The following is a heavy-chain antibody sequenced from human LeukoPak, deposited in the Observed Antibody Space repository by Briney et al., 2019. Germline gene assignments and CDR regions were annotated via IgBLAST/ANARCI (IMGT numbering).Heavy chain of an antibody. CDR3: TRDCSSTSCYELYYYYYGMDV. CDR2: IRSKAYGGTT. Sequence: GGSLRLSCTASGFTFGDYAMSWVRQAPGKGLEWVGFIRSKAYGGTTEYAASVKGRFTISGDDSKSIAFLQMNSLKTEDTAVYYCTRDCSSTSCYELYYYYYGMDVWGQGTTVTVSS. CDR1: GFTFGDYA. D-gene: IGHD2-2*01. V-gene: IGHV3-49*04. J-gene: IGHJ6*02.